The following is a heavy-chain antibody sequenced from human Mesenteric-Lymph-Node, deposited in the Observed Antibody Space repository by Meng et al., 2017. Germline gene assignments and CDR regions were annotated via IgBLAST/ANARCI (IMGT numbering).Heavy chain of an antibody. V-gene: IGHV1-2*02. J-gene: IGHJ3*02. CDR3: ARDDGVPSDAFDI. D-gene: IGHD2-2*01. CDR2: INPNSGGT. CDR1: GYTFTGYY. Sequence: SVKVSRKASGYTFTGYYMHWVRQAPGQGREWMGWINPNSGGTNYAQKFQGRVTMTRDTSISTAYMELSRLRSDDTAVYYCARDDGVPSDAFDIWGQGTMVTVSS.